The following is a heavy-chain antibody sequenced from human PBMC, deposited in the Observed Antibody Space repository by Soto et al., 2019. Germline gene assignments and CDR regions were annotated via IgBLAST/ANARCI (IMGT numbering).Heavy chain of an antibody. Sequence: SETLSLTCAVSGYSISSGYYWGWIRQPPGKGLEWIGSIYHSGSIYYNPSLKSRVSISVDTSKNHFSLKLSSVTAADTAVYYCARGKGHTGLNCFDPWGQGTL. J-gene: IGHJ5*02. V-gene: IGHV4-38-2*01. D-gene: IGHD2-21*02. CDR3: ARGKGHTGLNCFDP. CDR2: IYHSGSI. CDR1: GYSISSGYY.